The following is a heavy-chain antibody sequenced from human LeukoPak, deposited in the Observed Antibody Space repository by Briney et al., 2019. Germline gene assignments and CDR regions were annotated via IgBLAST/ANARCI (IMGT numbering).Heavy chain of an antibody. CDR3: ARDDCSGGSCYGSY. J-gene: IGHJ4*02. V-gene: IGHV4-39*07. CDR2: IYYSGST. Sequence: KPSETLSLTCTVSGGSISSSSYYWGWIRQPPGKGLEWIGSIYYSGSTYYNPSLKSRVTISVDTSKNQFSLKLSSVTAADTAVYYCARDDCSGGSCYGSYWGQGTLVTVSS. CDR1: GGSISSSSYY. D-gene: IGHD2-15*01.